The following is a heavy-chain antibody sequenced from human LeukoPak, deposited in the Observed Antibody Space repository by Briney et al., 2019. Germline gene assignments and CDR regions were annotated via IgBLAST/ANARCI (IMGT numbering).Heavy chain of an antibody. V-gene: IGHV1-69*06. Sequence: SVKVSCKASGGTFSSYAISWVRQAPGQGLEWMGGIIPIFGTANYAQKFQGRVTITADKSTSTACMELSSLRSEDTAVYYCASWRYCSSTSCYGQYYYYYYMDVWGKGTTVTVSS. CDR1: GGTFSSYA. D-gene: IGHD2-2*01. J-gene: IGHJ6*03. CDR2: IIPIFGTA. CDR3: ASWRYCSSTSCYGQYYYYYYMDV.